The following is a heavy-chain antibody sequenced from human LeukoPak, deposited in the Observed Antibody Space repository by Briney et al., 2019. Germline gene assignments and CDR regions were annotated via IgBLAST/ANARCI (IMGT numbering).Heavy chain of an antibody. CDR3: ATMTYYYDSSGFYSPKYYFDY. J-gene: IGHJ4*02. CDR1: GYTFTNYD. Sequence: ASVKVSCKASGYTFTNYDINWVRQATGQGLEWMGWRNPDSGNTGFAQKFQGRVTMTRNTSISTAYMELSSLRSEDTAVYYCATMTYYYDSSGFYSPKYYFDYWGQGTLVTVSS. V-gene: IGHV1-8*01. CDR2: RNPDSGNT. D-gene: IGHD3-22*01.